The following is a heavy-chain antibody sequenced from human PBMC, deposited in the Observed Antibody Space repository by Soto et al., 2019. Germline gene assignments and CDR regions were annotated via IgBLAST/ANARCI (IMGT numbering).Heavy chain of an antibody. D-gene: IGHD3-3*02. Sequence: SETLSLTCAVYGGSFSGYYWDWIRQPPGKGLEWIGEINPDGATNYTPSLRGRVTISIDTSRNQFSLKLSSVTAADTAVYYCARGQRSDHFFVYWGQGALVTVFS. CDR2: INPDGAT. J-gene: IGHJ4*02. CDR1: GGSFSGYY. CDR3: ARGQRSDHFFVY. V-gene: IGHV4-34*01.